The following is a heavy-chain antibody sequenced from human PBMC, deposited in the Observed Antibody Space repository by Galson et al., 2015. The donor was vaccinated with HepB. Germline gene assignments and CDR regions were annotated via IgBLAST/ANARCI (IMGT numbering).Heavy chain of an antibody. CDR3: ARYLLRLYYFDY. Sequence: SETLSLTCAVYGGSFSGYYWSWIRQPPGKGLEWIGEINHSGSTNYNPSLKSRVTISVDTSKNQFSLKLSSVTAADTAVYYCARYLLRLYYFDYWGQGTLVTVSS. J-gene: IGHJ4*02. V-gene: IGHV4-34*01. CDR1: GGSFSGYY. D-gene: IGHD2/OR15-2a*01. CDR2: INHSGST.